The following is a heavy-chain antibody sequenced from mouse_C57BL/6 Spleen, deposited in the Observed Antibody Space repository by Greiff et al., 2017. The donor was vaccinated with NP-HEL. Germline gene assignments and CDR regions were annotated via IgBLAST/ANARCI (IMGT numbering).Heavy chain of an antibody. D-gene: IGHD1-1*01. Sequence: QVQLQQPGTELVKPGASVKLSCKASGYTFTSYWMHWVKQRPGQGLEWIGNINPSNGGTNYNEKFKSKATLTVDKSSSTAYMQLSSLTSEDSAVYYCARALFITTVVDYFDYWGQGTTLTVSS. V-gene: IGHV1-53*01. J-gene: IGHJ2*01. CDR1: GYTFTSYW. CDR3: ARALFITTVVDYFDY. CDR2: INPSNGGT.